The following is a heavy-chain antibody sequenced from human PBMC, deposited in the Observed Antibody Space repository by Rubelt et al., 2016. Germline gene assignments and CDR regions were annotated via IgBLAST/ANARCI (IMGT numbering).Heavy chain of an antibody. CDR1: GYTFTSYG. J-gene: IGHJ4*02. V-gene: IGHV5-10-1*01. CDR2: IDPSDSYT. D-gene: IGHD3-3*01. CDR3: AIYDFWSGYYLDY. Sequence: VQLVQSGAEVKKPGASVKVSCKASGYTFTSYGISWVRQMPGKGLEWMGRIDPSDSYTNYSPSFQGPGTISADKSISTAYLQWSSLKASDTAMYYCAIYDFWSGYYLDYWGQGTLVTVSS.